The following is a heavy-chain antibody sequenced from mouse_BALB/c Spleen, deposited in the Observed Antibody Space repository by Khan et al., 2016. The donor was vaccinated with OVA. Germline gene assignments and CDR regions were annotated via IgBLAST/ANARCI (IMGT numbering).Heavy chain of an antibody. CDR3: ARSGGNFHWYFDV. V-gene: IGHV5-17*02. CDR2: MSSGSSTI. Sequence: EVQVVESGGGLVQPGGSRKLSCAASGFTFSSFGMHWVRQAPKQGLEWVAYMSSGSSTIYYVDTVKGRFTISRDNPKNTLFLQMTSLRSEDTAIYYCARSGGNFHWYFDVWGAGTSVTVSS. J-gene: IGHJ1*01. D-gene: IGHD2-1*01. CDR1: GFTFSSFG.